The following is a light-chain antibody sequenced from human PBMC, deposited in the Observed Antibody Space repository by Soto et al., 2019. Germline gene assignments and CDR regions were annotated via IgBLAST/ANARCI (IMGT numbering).Light chain of an antibody. Sequence: QSVLTQPPSLSGTPGQRVTFSCSGGNFKVKNNYVYWYQQFAGTAPKLLIYSNNRRPSGVPDRFSGSKSGSSASLAISGLRPEDEADYYCASWDDSLSETVFGGGTQLTVL. J-gene: IGLJ7*01. CDR3: ASWDDSLSETV. V-gene: IGLV1-47*01. CDR2: SNN. CDR1: NFKVKNNY.